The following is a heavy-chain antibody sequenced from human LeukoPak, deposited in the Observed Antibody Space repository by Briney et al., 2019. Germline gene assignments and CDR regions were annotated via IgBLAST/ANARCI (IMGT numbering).Heavy chain of an antibody. CDR3: ARISGSSEGAFDI. Sequence: SVKVSCKASGYTFTSYDINWVRQAPGQGLEWMGGIIPIFGTANYAQKFQGRVTITTDESTSTAYMELSSLRSEDTAVYYCARISGSSEGAFDIWGQGTMVTVSS. D-gene: IGHD1-26*01. CDR1: GYTFTSYD. V-gene: IGHV1-69*05. J-gene: IGHJ3*02. CDR2: IIPIFGTA.